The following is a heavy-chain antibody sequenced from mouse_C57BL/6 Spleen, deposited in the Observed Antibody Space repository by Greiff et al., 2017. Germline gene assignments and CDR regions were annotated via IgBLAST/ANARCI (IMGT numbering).Heavy chain of an antibody. Sequence: VKLMESGPELVKPGASVKISCKASGYTFTDYYINWVKQRPGQGLEWIGWIFPGSGSTYYNEKFKGKATLTVDQSSSTAYMLLSSLTSEDSAVYFCARRDCAQLRLPFDYWGQGTTLTVSS. CDR2: IFPGSGST. D-gene: IGHD3-2*02. V-gene: IGHV1-75*01. CDR3: ARRDCAQLRLPFDY. CDR1: GYTFTDYY. J-gene: IGHJ2*01.